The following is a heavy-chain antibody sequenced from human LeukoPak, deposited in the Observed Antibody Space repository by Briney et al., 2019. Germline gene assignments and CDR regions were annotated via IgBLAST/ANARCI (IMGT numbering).Heavy chain of an antibody. CDR1: GFTLSSSW. Sequence: PGGSLRLSCAASGFTLSSSWMHWVRQAPGEGLVWVSRINTDGSTTTYADSVKGRFTISRDNAKNTLYLQMNSLRVEDTAVYYCARVVTSNFDYWGQGTLVTVSS. J-gene: IGHJ4*02. CDR3: ARVVTSNFDY. CDR2: INTDGSTT. D-gene: IGHD5-18*01. V-gene: IGHV3-74*01.